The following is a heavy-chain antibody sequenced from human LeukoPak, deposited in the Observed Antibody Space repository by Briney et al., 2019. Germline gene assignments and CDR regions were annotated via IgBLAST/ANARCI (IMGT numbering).Heavy chain of an antibody. CDR2: ISGSGGST. CDR3: AKVVSVLMVYAPYFDY. CDR1: GFTFSSYA. Sequence: QAGGSLRLSCEASGFTFSSYAMSWVRQAPGKGLEWVSAISGSGGSTYYADSVKGRFTISRDNSKNTLYLQMNSLRAEDTAVYYCAKVVSVLMVYAPYFDYWGQGTLVTVSS. J-gene: IGHJ4*02. D-gene: IGHD2-8*01. V-gene: IGHV3-23*01.